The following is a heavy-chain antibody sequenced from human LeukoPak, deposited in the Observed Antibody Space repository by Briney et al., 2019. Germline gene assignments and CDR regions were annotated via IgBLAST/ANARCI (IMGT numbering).Heavy chain of an antibody. CDR2: INHSGST. CDR1: GGSFSGYY. D-gene: IGHD2-15*01. Sequence: SETLSLTCVIYGGSFSGYYWSWIRQPPGKGLEWIGEINHSGSTTYNPSPKSRVTISVDTSKNQFSLKLNSVTAADTAVYYCARRLRFSYSPFGNWGQGTLVTVSS. J-gene: IGHJ4*02. CDR3: ARRLRFSYSPFGN. V-gene: IGHV4-34*01.